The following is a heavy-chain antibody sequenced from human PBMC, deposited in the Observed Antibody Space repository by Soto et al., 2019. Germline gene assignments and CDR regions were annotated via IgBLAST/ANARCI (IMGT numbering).Heavy chain of an antibody. CDR3: AKSSLLPFRRSPFHLAAMAAYFDY. D-gene: IGHD2-2*01. CDR1: GLKDSSYG. J-gene: IGHJ4*02. V-gene: IGHV3-23*01. CDR2: ISGSGAST. Sequence: RRSCAACGLKDSSYGMRWDHQTTGKGMEWVSDISGSGASTSSAVSLHGRFTTSRVNSTNTLYLQMNSLRAEDTTVYYCAKSSLLPFRRSPFHLAAMAAYFDYSGQGTLLTVSS.